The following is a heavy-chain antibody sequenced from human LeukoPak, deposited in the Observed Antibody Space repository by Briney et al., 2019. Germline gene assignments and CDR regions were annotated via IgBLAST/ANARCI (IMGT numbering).Heavy chain of an antibody. V-gene: IGHV3-9*01. Sequence: GGSLRLSCVGSGFMFHDIVMHWVRQVPGKGMEWVAGISWNTDLIDYADSVKGRFSISRDNDRNTLHLQMNSLKIEDTAFYYCSRSPSFTLGGGYLDSWGQGTLVTVSS. D-gene: IGHD3-22*01. J-gene: IGHJ4*02. CDR3: SRSPSFTLGGGYLDS. CDR2: ISWNTDLI. CDR1: GFMFHDIV.